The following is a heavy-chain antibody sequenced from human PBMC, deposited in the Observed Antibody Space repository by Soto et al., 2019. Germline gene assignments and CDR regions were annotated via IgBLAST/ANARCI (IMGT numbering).Heavy chain of an antibody. D-gene: IGHD2-15*01. Sequence: GGSLILSCAASGLTFVTSWMTWVRQAPGKGLEWVANIKQDGSEKYYVDSVKGRFTISRDNAKNSLYLQMNSLRVEDTAVYFCVRERISSWGQGTLVTVSS. CDR3: VRERISS. J-gene: IGHJ4*02. CDR1: GLTFVTSW. V-gene: IGHV3-7*01. CDR2: IKQDGSEK.